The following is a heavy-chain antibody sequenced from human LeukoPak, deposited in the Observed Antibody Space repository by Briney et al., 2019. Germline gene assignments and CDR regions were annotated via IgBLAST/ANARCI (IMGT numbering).Heavy chain of an antibody. J-gene: IGHJ4*02. CDR1: GFTFSTYA. D-gene: IGHD1-1*01. CDR2: ISDDGSNK. CDR3: ARKTDHQTGGDY. Sequence: PGGSLRLSCAASGFTFSTYAIHWVRQAPGKGLEWVAVISDDGSNKYYADSVKGRFTISRDNSKNTLYLQMNSLRAEDTAVYYCARKTDHQTGGDYWGQGTLVTVSS. V-gene: IGHV3-30*14.